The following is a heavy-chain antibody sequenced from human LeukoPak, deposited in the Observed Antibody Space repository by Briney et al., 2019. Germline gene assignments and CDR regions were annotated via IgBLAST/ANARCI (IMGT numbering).Heavy chain of an antibody. D-gene: IGHD3-22*01. J-gene: IGHJ3*02. Sequence: PGRSLRLSCAASGFTFSSYAMHWVRQAPGKGLEWVAVISYDGSNKYYADSVKGRFTISRDNSKNTLYLQMNSLRAEDTAVYYCARDEYYYDSRTLGAFDIWGQGTMVTVSS. CDR3: ARDEYYYDSRTLGAFDI. CDR2: ISYDGSNK. CDR1: GFTFSSYA. V-gene: IGHV3-30-3*01.